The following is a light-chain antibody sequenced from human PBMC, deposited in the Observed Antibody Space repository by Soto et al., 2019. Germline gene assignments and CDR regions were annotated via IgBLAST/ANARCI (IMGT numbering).Light chain of an antibody. CDR3: QKYNSH. Sequence: DTELTQSPSALSASVGDRVTITCRASQIIDNWLAWYQQKAGKAPNLLLNKASNGHSGVPSRFSGSGYVTESILTISNLQPEDSATYYCQKYNSHFGGGTKVEIK. J-gene: IGKJ4*01. CDR1: QIIDNW. V-gene: IGKV1-5*03. CDR2: KAS.